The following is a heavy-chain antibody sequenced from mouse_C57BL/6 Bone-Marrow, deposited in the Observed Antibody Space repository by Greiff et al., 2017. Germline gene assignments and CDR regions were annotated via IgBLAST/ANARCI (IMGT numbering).Heavy chain of an antibody. CDR3: TSITTVAYYAMDC. CDR1: GFNIKDDY. Sequence: VQLQQSGAELVRPGASVKLSCTASGFNIKDDYMHWVKQRPEQGLEWIGWIDPENGDTEYASKFQGKATITADTSSNTAYLQLSSLTSEDTAVYYCTSITTVAYYAMDCWGQGTSVTVSS. J-gene: IGHJ4*01. V-gene: IGHV14-4*01. D-gene: IGHD1-1*01. CDR2: IDPENGDT.